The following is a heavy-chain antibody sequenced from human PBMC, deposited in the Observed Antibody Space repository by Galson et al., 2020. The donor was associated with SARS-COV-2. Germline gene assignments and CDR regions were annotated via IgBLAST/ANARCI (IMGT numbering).Heavy chain of an antibody. Sequence: SETLSLTCTVSGGSISSYYWSWIRQPPGKGLEWIGYIYYSGRTNYNPSLKSRVTISVDTSKNQFSLKLSSVTAADTAVYYCARIMGSQYSSGWYRYYYYMDVWGKGTTVTVSS. D-gene: IGHD6-19*01. CDR2: IYYSGRT. CDR1: GGSISSYY. CDR3: ARIMGSQYSSGWYRYYYYMDV. V-gene: IGHV4-59*08. J-gene: IGHJ6*03.